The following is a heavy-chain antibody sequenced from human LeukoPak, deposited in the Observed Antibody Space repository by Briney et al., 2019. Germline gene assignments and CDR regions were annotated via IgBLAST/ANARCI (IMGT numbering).Heavy chain of an antibody. J-gene: IGHJ4*01. V-gene: IGHV4-38-2*02. D-gene: IGHD6-19*01. CDR1: GYSISSGYY. CDR3: ARGRPEQWLVWGPGGYFDY. Sequence: PSETLSLTCTVSGYSISSGYYWGWIRPPPGKGLEWIGSIYHSGSTYYNPSLKSRVAISVDTSKNQFSLKLSSVTAADTAVYYCARGRPEQWLVWGPGGYFDYWGHGTLVTVSS. CDR2: IYHSGST.